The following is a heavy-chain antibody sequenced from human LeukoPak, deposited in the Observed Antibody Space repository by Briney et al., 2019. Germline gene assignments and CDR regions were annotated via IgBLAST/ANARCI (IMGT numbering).Heavy chain of an antibody. Sequence: PETLSLTCTVSGGSISSSSYYWGWIRQPPGKGLEWIGSIYYSGSTYYNPSLKSRVTISVDTSKNQFSLKLSSVTAADTAVYYCASQGYCSGGSCYLHYYYMDVWGKGTTVTVSS. CDR2: IYYSGST. V-gene: IGHV4-39*01. D-gene: IGHD2-15*01. J-gene: IGHJ6*03. CDR3: ASQGYCSGGSCYLHYYYMDV. CDR1: GGSISSSSYY.